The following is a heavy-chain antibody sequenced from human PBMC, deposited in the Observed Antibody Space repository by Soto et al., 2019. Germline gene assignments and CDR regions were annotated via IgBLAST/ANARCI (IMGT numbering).Heavy chain of an antibody. CDR1: RRSIRSDGYS. V-gene: IGHV4-30-2*01. CDR2: IYHSGSI. CDR3: ARLRVDGRDYYYNDY. J-gene: IGHJ4*02. Sequence: SETLSLTCTPSRRSIRSDGYSCSCIRQPPGKGLEWVGYIYHSGSIYYNPSLKSRVTISVDRSKNQFSLKLSSVTAADTAVYYCARLRVDGRDYYYNDYWGQG. D-gene: IGHD2-21*02.